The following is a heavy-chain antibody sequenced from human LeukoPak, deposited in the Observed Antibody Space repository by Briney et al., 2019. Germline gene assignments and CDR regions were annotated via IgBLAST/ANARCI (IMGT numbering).Heavy chain of an antibody. D-gene: IGHD2-15*01. J-gene: IGHJ4*02. CDR3: ARGRAARPLSDY. V-gene: IGHV3-48*03. CDR1: GFTFSSYE. Sequence: GGSLRLSCAASGFTFSSYEMNWVRQAPGKGLEWVSYISSSGSTIYYADSVKGRFTISRDNAKNSLFLQMNSLRAEDTAIYYCARGRAARPLSDYWGQGTLVTVSP. CDR2: ISSSGSTI.